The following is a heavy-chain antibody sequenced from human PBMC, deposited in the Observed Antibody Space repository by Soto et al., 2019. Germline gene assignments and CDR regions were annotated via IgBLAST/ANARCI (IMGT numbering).Heavy chain of an antibody. J-gene: IGHJ4*02. CDR2: IRGSGGST. Sequence: GGSLRLSCAASGFTFSSYAMSWVRQAPGKGLEWVLGIRGSGGSTFYADSVKGRFTISRDNSKNTMFLQMSGLRAEDTAVYYCARHQDSSTWYIYPIDCWGQGTPVTVSS. CDR3: ARHQDSSTWYIYPIDC. D-gene: IGHD6-13*01. V-gene: IGHV3-23*01. CDR1: GFTFSSYA.